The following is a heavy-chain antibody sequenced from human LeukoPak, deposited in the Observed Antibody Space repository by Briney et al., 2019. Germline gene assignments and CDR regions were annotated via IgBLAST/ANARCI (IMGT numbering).Heavy chain of an antibody. Sequence: SETLSLTCTVSGGSISSGGYYWSWIRQHPGKGLEWIGYIFYSGSTYYNPSLKSRITISADTSKNQFSLKLTSVTAADTAVYYCARQLVRGVSGLDYWGQGTLVTVSS. J-gene: IGHJ4*02. CDR3: ARQLVRGVSGLDY. D-gene: IGHD3-10*01. V-gene: IGHV4-31*03. CDR2: IFYSGST. CDR1: GGSISSGGYY.